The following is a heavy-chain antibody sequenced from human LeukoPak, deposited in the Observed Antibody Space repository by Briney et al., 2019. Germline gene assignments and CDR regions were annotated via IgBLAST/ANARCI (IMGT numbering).Heavy chain of an antibody. CDR2: ISYDGSNK. Sequence: GGSLRLSCAASGFTFSSYAMHWVRQAPGKGLEWGAVISYDGSNKYYADSVKGRFTISRDNSKNTLYLQMNSLRAEDTAVYYCAKESFDSGYGDYWGQGTLVTVSS. D-gene: IGHD5-12*01. CDR1: GFTFSSYA. CDR3: AKESFDSGYGDY. J-gene: IGHJ4*02. V-gene: IGHV3-30*04.